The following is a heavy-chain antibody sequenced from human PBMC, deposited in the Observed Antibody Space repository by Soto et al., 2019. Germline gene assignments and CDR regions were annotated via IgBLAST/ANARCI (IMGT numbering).Heavy chain of an antibody. V-gene: IGHV1-69*01. CDR2: IIPIFGTA. CDR3: ARVYSGYDLGGY. D-gene: IGHD5-12*01. Sequence: QVQLVLSGAEVKKPGSSVRVSCKASGGTFSSYAISWVRQAPGRGLEWMGGIIPIFGTANYAQKFQGRVTITADESTSTAYMELSSMRSEDTAVYYCARVYSGYDLGGYWGQGTLVTVSS. CDR1: GGTFSSYA. J-gene: IGHJ4*02.